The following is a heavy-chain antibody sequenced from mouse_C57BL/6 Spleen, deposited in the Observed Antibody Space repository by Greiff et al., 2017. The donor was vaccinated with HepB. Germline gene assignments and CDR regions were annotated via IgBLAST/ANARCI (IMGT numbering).Heavy chain of an antibody. V-gene: IGHV8-12*01. CDR2: IYWDDDK. Sequence: QVTLKVCGPGILQSSQTLSLTCSFSGFSLSTSGMGVSWIRQPSGKGLEWLAHIYWDDDKRYNPSLKSRLTISKDTSRNQVFLKITSVDTADTATYYCARSKGNWESYFDYWGQGTTLTVSS. D-gene: IGHD4-1*01. J-gene: IGHJ2*01. CDR1: GFSLSTSGMG. CDR3: ARSKGNWESYFDY.